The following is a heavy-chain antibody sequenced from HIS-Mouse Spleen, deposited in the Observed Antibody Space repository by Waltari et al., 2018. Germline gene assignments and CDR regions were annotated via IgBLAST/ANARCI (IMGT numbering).Heavy chain of an antibody. J-gene: IGHJ3*02. Sequence: QVQLVESGGGLVKPGGSLRLSCAASGFTFSDYYMSWIRQAPGKGLEWVSYISSSGSTIYYADSVKGRFTISRDNAKNSLYVQMNSLRAEEKAVYYCARHTRMDRFVGAFDIWGKGTMVTVSS. CDR3: ARHTRMDRFVGAFDI. CDR2: ISSSGSTI. D-gene: IGHD3-22*01. CDR1: GFTFSDYY. V-gene: IGHV3-11*01.